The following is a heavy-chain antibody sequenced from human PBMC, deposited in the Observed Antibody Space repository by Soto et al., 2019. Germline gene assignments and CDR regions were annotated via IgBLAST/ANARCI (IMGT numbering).Heavy chain of an antibody. D-gene: IGHD3-3*01. CDR3: ARDSGSSYYDFWSGYYFDYGMDV. Sequence: PSETLSLTCTVSGGSISSYYWSWIRQPPGKGLEWIGYIYYSGSTNYNPSLKSRVTISVDTSKNQFSLKLSSVTAADTAVYYCARDSGSSYYDFWSGYYFDYGMDVWGQGTTVTVSS. CDR2: IYYSGST. J-gene: IGHJ6*02. CDR1: GGSISSYY. V-gene: IGHV4-59*01.